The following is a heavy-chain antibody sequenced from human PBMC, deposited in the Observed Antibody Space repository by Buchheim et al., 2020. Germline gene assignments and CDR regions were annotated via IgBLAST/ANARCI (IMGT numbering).Heavy chain of an antibody. V-gene: IGHV3-7*01. CDR1: GFTFSSYW. Sequence: EVQLVESGGGLVQPGGSLRLSCAASGFTFSSYWMSWVRQAPGKGLEWVANIKQDGSEKYYVDSVKGRFTISRDNAKNSLYLQMNSLRAEDTAVYYCARGMYYDILTGYYNWDRNFDYWGQGTLVTVS. CDR2: IKQDGSEK. CDR3: ARGMYYDILTGYYNWDRNFDY. D-gene: IGHD3-9*01. J-gene: IGHJ4*02.